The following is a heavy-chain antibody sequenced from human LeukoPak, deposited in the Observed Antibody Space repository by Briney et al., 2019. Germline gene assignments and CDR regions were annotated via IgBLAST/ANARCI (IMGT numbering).Heavy chain of an antibody. Sequence: ESGPTLVKPTQTLTLTCTFSGFSISTTGVGVGCVRQPPGKALEWLATIFWSDDKRYSPSLKSRLTITKDTSKNQVVLTMTSMDPVDTATFYCAHRVRSGNYFDFWGQGTLVTVSS. V-gene: IGHV2-5*01. CDR3: AHRVRSGNYFDF. CDR1: GFSISTTGVG. J-gene: IGHJ4*02. D-gene: IGHD1-26*01. CDR2: IFWSDDK.